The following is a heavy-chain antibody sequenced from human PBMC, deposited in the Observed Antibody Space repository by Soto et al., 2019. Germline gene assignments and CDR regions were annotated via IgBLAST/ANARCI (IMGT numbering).Heavy chain of an antibody. CDR3: ARVLGNDAFDI. V-gene: IGHV4-39*07. Sequence: SETLSLTCSVSGGSISSKSYSWGWIRQPPGKGLEWIGTLYYSENTYYNPSLKSRVTISVDKSKNQFSLKLSSVTAADTAVYYCARVLGNDAFDIWGQGTMVTVSS. CDR2: LYYSENT. D-gene: IGHD3-3*02. J-gene: IGHJ3*02. CDR1: GGSISSKSYS.